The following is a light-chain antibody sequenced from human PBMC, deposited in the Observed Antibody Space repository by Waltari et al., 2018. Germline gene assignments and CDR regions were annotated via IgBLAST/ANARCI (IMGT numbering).Light chain of an antibody. J-gene: IGKJ1*01. CDR3: QQYNEWPPWT. CDR1: QSISSSY. V-gene: IGKV3-15*01. Sequence: ETVLTQSPATLSVSPGERATLSCRASQSISSSYFAWYQQKPGQAPRLLISGISTRATGIPARFSGSGSGTEFTLTISSLQSEDVAIYYCQQYNEWPPWTFGQGTKVEIK. CDR2: GIS.